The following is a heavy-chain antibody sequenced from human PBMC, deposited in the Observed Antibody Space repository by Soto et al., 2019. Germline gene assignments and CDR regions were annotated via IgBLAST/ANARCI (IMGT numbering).Heavy chain of an antibody. Sequence: GGSLRLSCAASGFNFDDYGMSWIRQSPGMRLEWVAGINWIGGSTGYADSVKGRFTISRDNAKNSLYLQMISLRVEDTAFYHCVRDSGSDYVNYWFDPWGQGTLVTVSS. V-gene: IGHV3-20*01. CDR3: VRDSGSDYVNYWFDP. D-gene: IGHD3-16*01. CDR2: INWIGGST. CDR1: GFNFDDYG. J-gene: IGHJ5*02.